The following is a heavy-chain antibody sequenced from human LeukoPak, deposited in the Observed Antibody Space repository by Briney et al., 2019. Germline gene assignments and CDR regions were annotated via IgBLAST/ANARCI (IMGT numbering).Heavy chain of an antibody. D-gene: IGHD1-26*01. CDR1: GFTFSSDA. V-gene: IGHV3-23*01. J-gene: IGHJ3*02. CDR2: ISGSGGST. Sequence: GGSLRLSCAASGFTFSSDAMSWVRQAPAKGLECVSAISGSGGSTYYADSVKGRFTISRDNSKNTLYLQMNSLRAEDTAVYYCAKDGRSGSLHAFVIWGQGTMVTVSS. CDR3: AKDGRSGSLHAFVI.